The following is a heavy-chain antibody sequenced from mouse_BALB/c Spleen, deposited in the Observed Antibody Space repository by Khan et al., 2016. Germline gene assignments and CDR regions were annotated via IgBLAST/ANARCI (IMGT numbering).Heavy chain of an antibody. D-gene: IGHD1-3*01. CDR2: INTYTGEP. J-gene: IGHJ2*01. V-gene: IGHV9-3-1*01. CDR1: GYTFTNYG. CDR3: SRSWNNYDLDY. Sequence: LVESGPELKKPGETVKISCKASGYTFTNYGMNWVKQAPGKGLKWMGWINTYTGEPTYTDDFKGRFAFTLEPSASTAYLQLINLQTEDTATCFCSRSWNNYDLDYWGQGTTLTVSS.